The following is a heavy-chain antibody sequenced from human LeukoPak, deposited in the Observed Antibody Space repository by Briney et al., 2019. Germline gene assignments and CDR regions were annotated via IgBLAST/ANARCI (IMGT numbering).Heavy chain of an antibody. Sequence: GESLRLSCAASGFTFSSHAMSWVRQAPGKGLEWVSAISGSGGGTYYADSVKGRFTISRDNSRDTVYLQMNSLRAEDTALYFCAKTPDYYGSGSSSYIDCWGQGTLVSVSS. CDR1: GFTFSSHA. J-gene: IGHJ4*02. CDR3: AKTPDYYGSGSSSYIDC. D-gene: IGHD3-10*01. CDR2: ISGSGGGT. V-gene: IGHV3-23*01.